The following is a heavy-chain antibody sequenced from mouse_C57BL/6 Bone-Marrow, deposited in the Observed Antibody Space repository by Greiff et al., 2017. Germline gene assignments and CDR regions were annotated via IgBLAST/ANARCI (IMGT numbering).Heavy chain of an antibody. CDR3: ARLRLYFDY. V-gene: IGHV7-3*01. Sequence: EVKLVESGGGLVQPGGSLSLSCAASGFTFTDYYMSWVRQPPGKALEWLGFIRNKANGYTTEYSASVKGRFTISSDNSQSILYLQMNALRAEDSATYYCARLRLYFDYWGQGTTLTVSS. CDR1: GFTFTDYY. J-gene: IGHJ2*01. D-gene: IGHD2-12*01. CDR2: IRNKANGYTT.